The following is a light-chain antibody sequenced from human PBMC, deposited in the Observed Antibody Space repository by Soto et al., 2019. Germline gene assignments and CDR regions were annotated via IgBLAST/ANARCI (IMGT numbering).Light chain of an antibody. CDR1: QSVSSN. CDR3: QQYGSSPT. CDR2: GAS. Sequence: EIVITQSPATLSVSPGERATLSCRASQSVSSNLAWYQQKPGQAPRLLIYGASSRATGIPDRFSGSGSGTDFTLTISRLEPEDFAVYYCQQYGSSPTFGQGTRVEIK. J-gene: IGKJ5*01. V-gene: IGKV3-20*01.